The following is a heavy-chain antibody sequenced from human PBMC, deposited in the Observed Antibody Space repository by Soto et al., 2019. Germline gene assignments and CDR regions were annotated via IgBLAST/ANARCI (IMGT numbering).Heavy chain of an antibody. J-gene: IGHJ6*02. CDR2: NIPMLATT. CDR3: ARSSDTSYPSDYCFGMDV. D-gene: IGHD2-2*01. Sequence: QVQLVQSGAEVKKPGSSVNVACKASGGTFSTYAMSWVRQAPGQGLEWMGRNIPMLATTNYAQKFQGRVTITADESTSTAYMGLRRLTYEDTAVYYCARSSDTSYPSDYCFGMDVWGQGTTVTVSS. CDR1: GGTFSTYA. V-gene: IGHV1-69*11.